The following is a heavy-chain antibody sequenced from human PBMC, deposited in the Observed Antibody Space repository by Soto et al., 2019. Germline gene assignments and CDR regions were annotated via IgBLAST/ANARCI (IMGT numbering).Heavy chain of an antibody. J-gene: IGHJ6*02. D-gene: IGHD5-12*01. CDR1: GGSFSGYY. V-gene: IGHV4-34*01. Sequence: QVQLQQWGAGLLKPSETLSLTCAVYGGSFSGYYWSWIRQPPGKGLEWIGEINHSGSTNYNPSLKSRVTIPVDTSKNQSSLRLSSVTAPDTAVYYCAREGYERTDYYYYGMDFWAKGPRSPSP. CDR2: INHSGST. CDR3: AREGYERTDYYYYGMDF.